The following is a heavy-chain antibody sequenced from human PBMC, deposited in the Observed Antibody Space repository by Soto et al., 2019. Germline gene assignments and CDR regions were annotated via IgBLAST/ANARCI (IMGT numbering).Heavy chain of an antibody. J-gene: IGHJ6*02. D-gene: IGHD2-15*01. CDR2: IYWDDDE. V-gene: IGHV2-5*02. CDR3: AHKGGRGAAMDV. CDR1: GFSLSTSAEG. Sequence: QITLKESGPTVVQPTQTLTLTCSFSGFSLSTSAEGVAWIRQPPGKALEWLALIYWDDDERYSPFLKSRLTIAKDTSKDQVVLTMTNMDRVDTATYFCAHKGGRGAAMDVWGQGATVTVSS.